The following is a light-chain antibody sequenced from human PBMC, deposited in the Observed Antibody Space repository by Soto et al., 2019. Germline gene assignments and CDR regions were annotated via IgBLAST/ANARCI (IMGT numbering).Light chain of an antibody. Sequence: EIVLTQSPGTLSLSPGERATLSCRASQSVSSCCLAWYQQKPGQAPRLLINGASTRVTGIPDRFSGSGSGTDFPLTISRLEPEDFAVYYCQRYGSSPPVTFGGGTKVEIK. J-gene: IGKJ4*01. CDR3: QRYGSSPPVT. CDR2: GAS. CDR1: QSVSSCC. V-gene: IGKV3-20*01.